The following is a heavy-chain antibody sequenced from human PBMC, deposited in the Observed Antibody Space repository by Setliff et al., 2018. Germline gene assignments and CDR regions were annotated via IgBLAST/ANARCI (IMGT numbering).Heavy chain of an antibody. CDR1: GYIFRDYY. CDR2: INPNSGGR. D-gene: IGHD3-9*01. CDR3: AGPFDVGPYPRPIDGLDL. Sequence: ASVKVSCKASGYIFRDYYIHWVRQAPGQGLEWMGWINPNSGGREYAEAFQGRVTMTGDTSIRTALMELSGLTSDDTAVYYCAGPFDVGPYPRPIDGLDLWGQGTRVTVS. J-gene: IGHJ3*01. V-gene: IGHV1-2*02.